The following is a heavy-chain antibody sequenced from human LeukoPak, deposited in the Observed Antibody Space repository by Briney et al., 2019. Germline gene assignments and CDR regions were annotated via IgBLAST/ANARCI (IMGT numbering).Heavy chain of an antibody. D-gene: IGHD7-27*01. V-gene: IGHV1-2*02. CDR2: INPNSGGT. CDR3: ARDLGPGYYYYGMDV. Sequence: GASVKVSCKASGYTFTCYYMHWVGQAPGQGREGMGWINPNSGGTNYAHKFQGRVTITTDPSISTAYMELSRLRSDDTAVYYCARDLGPGYYYYGMDVWGQGTTVTVSS. CDR1: GYTFTCYY. J-gene: IGHJ6*02.